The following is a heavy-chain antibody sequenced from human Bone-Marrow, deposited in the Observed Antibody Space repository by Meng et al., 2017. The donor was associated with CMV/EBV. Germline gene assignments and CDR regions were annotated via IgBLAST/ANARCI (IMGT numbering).Heavy chain of an antibody. V-gene: IGHV3-13*01. J-gene: IGHJ4*02. Sequence: GGSLRLSCAASGFTFNSYDMHWVRQVTGRGLEWVSAIGTAGDTYYAGSVEGRFTISRENAKNSFYLQMNGLRAEDTAVYYCARLGWSSFDYWGQGTLVTVSS. CDR3: ARLGWSSFDY. D-gene: IGHD2-15*01. CDR2: IGTAGDT. CDR1: GFTFNSYD.